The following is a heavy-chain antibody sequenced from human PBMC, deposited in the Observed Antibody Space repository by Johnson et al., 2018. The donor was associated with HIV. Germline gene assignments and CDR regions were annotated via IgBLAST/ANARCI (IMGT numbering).Heavy chain of an antibody. Sequence: VQLVESGGGLVQPGGSLRLSCAASGFTFSSYAMSWVRQAPGKGLEWVSGISGSGSTIYYADSVKGRFTISRDNAKNSLYLQMNSLRAEDTAVYYCASADTFDIWGQGTMVTVSS. J-gene: IGHJ3*02. V-gene: IGHV3-48*04. CDR2: ISGSGSTI. CDR3: ASADTFDI. CDR1: GFTFSSYA. D-gene: IGHD6-25*01.